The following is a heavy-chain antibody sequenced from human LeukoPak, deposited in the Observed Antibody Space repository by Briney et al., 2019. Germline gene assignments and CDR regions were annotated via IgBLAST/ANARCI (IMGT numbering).Heavy chain of an antibody. D-gene: IGHD3-10*01. J-gene: IGHJ5*02. CDR2: ISGSGANT. CDR3: AKDHLVRGVRGWFDP. CDR1: GFTFSNHA. V-gene: IGHV3-23*01. Sequence: GGSLRLSCAASGFTFSNHAMGWVRQTPGKGLEWVSAISGSGANTYYGDSVKGRFTISRVNSRNTVYLQMNSLRAEDTAVYYCAKDHLVRGVRGWFDPWGQGTLVTVSS.